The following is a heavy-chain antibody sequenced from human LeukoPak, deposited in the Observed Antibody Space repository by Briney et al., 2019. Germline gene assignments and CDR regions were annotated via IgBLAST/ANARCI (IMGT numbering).Heavy chain of an antibody. CDR2: INTDKGNT. Sequence: GASVTVSCKTSGYTFTNHPMHWMRQAPGQRLEWMGWINTDKGNTKYSQKFQGRVAFTRDTSASTAYMELNSLTSEDTSVYYCAPLIGAYFDYWGQGTLVTVSS. D-gene: IGHD3-22*01. J-gene: IGHJ4*02. CDR1: GYTFTNHP. V-gene: IGHV1-3*04. CDR3: APLIGAYFDY.